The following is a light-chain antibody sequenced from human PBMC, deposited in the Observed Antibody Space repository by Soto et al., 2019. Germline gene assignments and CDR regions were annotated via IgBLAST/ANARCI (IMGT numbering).Light chain of an antibody. V-gene: IGKV3-20*01. Sequence: EIVFTQSPATLSLSPGERATLSCRASQTVSSSYLAWYQQKPGQAPRLLIYDASIRATGIPDSFSGSGSGTDFTLIISRLESEDFAVYYCQQYGGSPRITFGQGTRLEIK. CDR3: QQYGGSPRIT. CDR1: QTVSSSY. CDR2: DAS. J-gene: IGKJ5*01.